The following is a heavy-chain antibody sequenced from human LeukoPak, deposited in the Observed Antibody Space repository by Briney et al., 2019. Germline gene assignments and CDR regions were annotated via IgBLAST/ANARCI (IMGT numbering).Heavy chain of an antibody. J-gene: IGHJ6*03. CDR3: ARRRPINCSGGSCYTGYYYYYYMDV. CDR2: IIPIFGTA. CDR1: GGTFSSYA. D-gene: IGHD2-15*01. Sequence: SVKVSCKASGGTFSSYAISWVRQAPGQGPEWMGGIIPIFGTANYAQKFQGRVTITADESTSTAYMELSSLRSEDTAVYYCARRRPINCSGGSCYTGYYYYYYMDVWGKGTMVTVSS. V-gene: IGHV1-69*13.